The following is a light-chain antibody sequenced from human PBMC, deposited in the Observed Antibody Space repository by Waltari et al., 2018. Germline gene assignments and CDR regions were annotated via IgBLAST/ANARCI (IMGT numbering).Light chain of an antibody. CDR1: QSVSSSY. CDR2: GAS. Sequence: EIVLTQSPGTLSSSPGERATLSCRASQSVSSSYLAWYQQTPGQAPRVLIHGASNRATGIPDRFSGSGSGTDFTLTISRLEPEDFAVYYCQQYGSSPWTFGQGTKVEIK. CDR3: QQYGSSPWT. J-gene: IGKJ1*01. V-gene: IGKV3-20*01.